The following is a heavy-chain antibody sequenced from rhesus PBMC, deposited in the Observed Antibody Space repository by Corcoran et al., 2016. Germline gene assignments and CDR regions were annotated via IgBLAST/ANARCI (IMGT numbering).Heavy chain of an antibody. D-gene: IGHD1-32*01. CDR3: VRNDDSTPPKVRSLDV. V-gene: IGHV4-80*01. J-gene: IGHJ5-2*02. CDR2: ISGNNGNS. CDR1: GDSFSSLW. Sequence: QVQLQESGPGLVKSSETLFLTCAVSGDSFSSLWWSWIRQLPGKGLEWIGEISGNNGNSNYNPSLKSRVTISRDASKSQLSLKLTSVTAADTAVYYCVRNDDSTPPKVRSLDVWGRGLLVTVAS.